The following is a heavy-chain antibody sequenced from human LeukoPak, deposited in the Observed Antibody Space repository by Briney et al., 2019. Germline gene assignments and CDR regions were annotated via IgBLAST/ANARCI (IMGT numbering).Heavy chain of an antibody. D-gene: IGHD2-2*01. V-gene: IGHV3-73*01. CDR3: TIKGHDIVVVPAGGSRVHMDV. CDR1: GFTFSGSA. CDR2: IRSKANSYAT. Sequence: GGSLRLSCAASGFTFSGSAMHWVRQASGKGLEWVGRIRSKANSYATAYAASVKGRFTISRDDSKNTAYLQMNSLKTEDTAVYYCTIKGHDIVVVPAGGSRVHMDVWGKGTTVTVSS. J-gene: IGHJ6*03.